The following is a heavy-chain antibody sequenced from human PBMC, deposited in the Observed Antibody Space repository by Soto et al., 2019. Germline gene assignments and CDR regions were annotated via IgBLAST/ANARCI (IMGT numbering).Heavy chain of an antibody. CDR2: IIPIFGTT. CDR3: VRERVPEELLARCDL. D-gene: IGHD1-26*01. CDR1: GGIFSSYA. Sequence: QEQLVQSGAEVKKPGSSVKVSCKASGGIFSSYAISWVRQAPGQRLEWMGGIIPIFGTTNFGKKFQGLVTITADQSTSTAYMQLTSLPSEETAVYFCVRERVPEELLARCDLWGQGTLVTVSS. J-gene: IGHJ5*02. V-gene: IGHV1-69*01.